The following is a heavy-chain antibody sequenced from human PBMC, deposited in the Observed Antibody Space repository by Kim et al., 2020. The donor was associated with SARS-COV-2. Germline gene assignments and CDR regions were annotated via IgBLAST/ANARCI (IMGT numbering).Heavy chain of an antibody. CDR1: GYTLTELS. J-gene: IGHJ3*02. CDR3: ATGQRWLQSGVAEAFDI. D-gene: IGHD5-12*01. CDR2: FDPEDGET. V-gene: IGHV1-24*01. Sequence: ASVKVSCKVSGYTLTELSMHWVRQAPGKGLEWMGGFDPEDGETIYAQKFQGRVTMTEDTSTDTAYMELSSLRSEDTAVYYCATGQRWLQSGVAEAFDIWGQGTMVTVSS.